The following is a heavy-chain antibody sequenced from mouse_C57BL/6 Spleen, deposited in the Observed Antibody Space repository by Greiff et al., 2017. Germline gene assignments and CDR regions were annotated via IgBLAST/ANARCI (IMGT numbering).Heavy chain of an antibody. Sequence: DVMLVESGGGLVKPGGSLKLSCAASGFTFSDYGMHRVRQAPEKGLEWVAYISSGSSTIYYADTVKGRFTISRDNAKNTLFQQMTSLRSEDTAMYYCARGYSNFAYWGQGTLVTVSA. D-gene: IGHD2-5*01. CDR3: ARGYSNFAY. CDR2: ISSGSSTI. CDR1: GFTFSDYG. V-gene: IGHV5-17*01. J-gene: IGHJ3*01.